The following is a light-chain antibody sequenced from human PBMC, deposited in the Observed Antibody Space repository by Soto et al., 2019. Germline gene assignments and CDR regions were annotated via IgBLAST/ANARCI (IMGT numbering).Light chain of an antibody. Sequence: EIVLTQSPGTVSLSPGERATLSCRASQSVSSRNLAWYRQKPGQAPSLLIFGASNRATGIPDLFSGSGSGTDVTLTISILEPEDCSVFECLRYCDSPPAYAFVQGTKLEI. CDR3: LRYCDSPPAYA. CDR1: QSVSSRN. V-gene: IGKV3-20*01. J-gene: IGKJ2*01. CDR2: GAS.